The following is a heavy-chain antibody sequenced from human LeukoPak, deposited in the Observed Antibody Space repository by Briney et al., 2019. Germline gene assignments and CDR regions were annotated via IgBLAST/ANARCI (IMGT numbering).Heavy chain of an antibody. D-gene: IGHD3-3*01. CDR2: INHSGST. Sequence: SETLSLTCAVYGGSFSGYYWSCIRHPPRKGLEWIGEINHSGSTNYNPSLKSRVTISVDTSKNQFSLKLSSVTAADTAVYYCARVGGDYDFWSGPRYYFDYWGQGTLVTVSS. V-gene: IGHV4-34*01. CDR3: ARVGGDYDFWSGPRYYFDY. J-gene: IGHJ4*02. CDR1: GGSFSGYY.